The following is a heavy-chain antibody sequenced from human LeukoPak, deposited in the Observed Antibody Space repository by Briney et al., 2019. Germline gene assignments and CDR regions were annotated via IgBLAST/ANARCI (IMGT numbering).Heavy chain of an antibody. Sequence: GASVKVSCKTSGGTFSSYTISWVRQAPGQGLEGMGRVIPILGIANYAQKFQGRVTLTADKSTSTAYMELSSLRSEDTAVYYCATPTNTPMDEPDGFDIWGQGTMVTVSS. J-gene: IGHJ3*02. CDR1: GGTFSSYT. D-gene: IGHD5-18*01. CDR2: VIPILGIA. CDR3: ATPTNTPMDEPDGFDI. V-gene: IGHV1-69*02.